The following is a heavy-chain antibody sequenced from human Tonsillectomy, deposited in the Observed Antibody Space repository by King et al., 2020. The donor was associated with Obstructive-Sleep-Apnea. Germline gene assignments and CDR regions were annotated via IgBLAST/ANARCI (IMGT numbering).Heavy chain of an antibody. Sequence: QLQESGPGLVKPSETLSLTRTVSGGSISSSSYYWGWIRQPPGKGLEWIGSIYYSGSTYYNPSLKSRVTISVDTSKNQFSLRLSSVTAADTAVYYCARMYSGTYYDYWGQGTLVTVSS. CDR3: ARMYSGTYYDY. V-gene: IGHV4-39*01. J-gene: IGHJ4*02. CDR1: GGSISSSSYY. D-gene: IGHD1-26*01. CDR2: IYYSGST.